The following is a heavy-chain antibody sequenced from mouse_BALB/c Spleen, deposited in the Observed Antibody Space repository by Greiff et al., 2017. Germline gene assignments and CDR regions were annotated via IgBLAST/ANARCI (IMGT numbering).Heavy chain of an antibody. CDR3: ARNYYYDGSSYFAY. J-gene: IGHJ3*01. Sequence: VQLQQSGPGLVKPSQSLSLSCTASGYSITSDYVWKLNRQPPGNKLEWMGYISYSGSTSYNPYLKSRNSITRDTSKNQFFLQLNYVTTEDTAAYYWARNYYYDGSSYFAYWGQGTLVTVSA. V-gene: IGHV3-2*02. CDR1: GYSITSDYV. D-gene: IGHD1-1*01. CDR2: ISYSGST.